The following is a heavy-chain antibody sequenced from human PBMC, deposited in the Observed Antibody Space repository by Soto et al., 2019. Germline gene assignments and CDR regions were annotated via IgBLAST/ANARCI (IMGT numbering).Heavy chain of an antibody. D-gene: IGHD3-22*01. Sequence: QVQLVQSGAEVKKPGSSVKVSCKASGGTFSSYAISWVRQAPGHGLEWMGGIIPIFGTANYAQKFQGRVTITADESTSTAYMELSSLRAEDTAVYYCASGYYYDSSGYLLYDAFDIWGQGTMVTVSS. CDR3: ASGYYYDSSGYLLYDAFDI. J-gene: IGHJ3*02. CDR2: IIPIFGTA. V-gene: IGHV1-69*12. CDR1: GGTFSSYA.